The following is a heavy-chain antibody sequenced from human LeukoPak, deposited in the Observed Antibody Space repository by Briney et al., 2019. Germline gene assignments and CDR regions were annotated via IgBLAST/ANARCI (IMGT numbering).Heavy chain of an antibody. J-gene: IGHJ3*02. CDR3: ARGDIVVVPAAQPYDAFDI. CDR1: GYTFTSYD. V-gene: IGHV1-8*01. Sequence: ASVKVSCKASGYTFTSYDINWVRQATGQGLEWMGWMNPNSGNTGYAQKFQGRVTITTDESTSTAYMELSSLRSEDTAVYYCARGDIVVVPAAQPYDAFDIWGQGTMVTVSS. D-gene: IGHD2-2*01. CDR2: MNPNSGNT.